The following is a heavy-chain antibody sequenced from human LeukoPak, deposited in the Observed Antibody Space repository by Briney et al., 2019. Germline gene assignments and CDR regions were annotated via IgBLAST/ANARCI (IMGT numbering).Heavy chain of an antibody. D-gene: IGHD2-15*01. CDR3: ARLATPLSWFDP. CDR2: IYDSGST. Sequence: SETLSLTCTVSGGSISTYYWSWIRQSPGKAMEWIGYIYDSGSTNYNPSLKSRVTISLDTSKNQFSLKLGSMTAADTAVYFCARLATPLSWFDPWGQGTLVTVSS. V-gene: IGHV4-59*01. CDR1: GGSISTYY. J-gene: IGHJ5*02.